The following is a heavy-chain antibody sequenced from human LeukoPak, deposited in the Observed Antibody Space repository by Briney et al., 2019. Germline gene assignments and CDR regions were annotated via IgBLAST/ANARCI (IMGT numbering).Heavy chain of an antibody. V-gene: IGHV3-48*04. Sequence: GGSLRLSCAASGFTFSSYSMNWVRQAPGKGLEWVSYISSSSSTIYYADSVKGRFTISRDNAKNSLYLRMNSLRAEDTAVYYCARDTGWGYYGSGSYPRYDYWGQGTLVTVSS. CDR1: GFTFSSYS. CDR2: ISSSSSTI. J-gene: IGHJ4*02. CDR3: ARDTGWGYYGSGSYPRYDY. D-gene: IGHD3-10*01.